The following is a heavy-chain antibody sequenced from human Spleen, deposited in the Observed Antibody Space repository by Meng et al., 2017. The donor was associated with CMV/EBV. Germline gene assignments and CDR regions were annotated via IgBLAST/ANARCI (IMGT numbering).Heavy chain of an antibody. CDR2: IHHTGST. V-gene: IGHV4-4*02. D-gene: IGHD2-21*02. CDR3: ARLGRGGDMIFDS. CDR1: GGYISSSNW. Sequence: AVSGGYISSSNWWSWDRQPPGKGLEWIGEIHHTGSTNYIASLKSRVTISLEKSKNQFSLNLTSVTAADTAVYYCARLGRGGDMIFDSWGRGTLVTVSS. J-gene: IGHJ4*02.